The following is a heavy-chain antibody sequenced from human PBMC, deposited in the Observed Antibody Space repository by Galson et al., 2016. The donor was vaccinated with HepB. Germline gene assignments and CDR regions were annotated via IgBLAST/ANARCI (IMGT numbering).Heavy chain of an antibody. CDR3: VKDGPANGWSDFEY. Sequence: SLRLSCAASGFTFRNYGMTGVGQAPGKGLEWVSIVDNSGDGTSYADSVKGRFTISRDNSKNTLYLQMNSLRAEDTAVYYCVKDGPANGWSDFEYWGQGSLVTVSS. CDR1: GFTFRNYG. V-gene: IGHV3-23*01. D-gene: IGHD6-19*01. CDR2: VDNSGDGT. J-gene: IGHJ4*02.